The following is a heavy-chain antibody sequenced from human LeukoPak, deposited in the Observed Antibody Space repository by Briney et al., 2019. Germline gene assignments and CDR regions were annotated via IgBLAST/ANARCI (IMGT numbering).Heavy chain of an antibody. Sequence: ASVKVSCKASGYTFTGYYMHWVRQAPGQGLEWMGWINPNSGGTNYAQKFQGWVTMTRDTSISTAYMELSRLRSDDTAIYYCARDSSAPRSYFALDVWGQGITVTVSS. J-gene: IGHJ6*01. CDR1: GYTFTGYY. V-gene: IGHV1-2*04. D-gene: IGHD6-19*01. CDR3: ARDSSAPRSYFALDV. CDR2: INPNSGGT.